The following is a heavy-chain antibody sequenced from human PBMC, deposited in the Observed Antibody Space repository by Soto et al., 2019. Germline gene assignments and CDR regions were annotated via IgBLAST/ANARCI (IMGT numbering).Heavy chain of an antibody. D-gene: IGHD3-3*01. Sequence: GASVKVSCKASGYSFTNSDVSWVRQATGQGLEWMGCMNPGSGDTGYAQKFQGRVTMTRDISIATAYMELSSLRSEDTAVYYCARAGVDFDYWGQGTLVPVSS. J-gene: IGHJ4*02. CDR1: GYSFTNSD. CDR3: ARAGVDFDY. V-gene: IGHV1-8*01. CDR2: MNPGSGDT.